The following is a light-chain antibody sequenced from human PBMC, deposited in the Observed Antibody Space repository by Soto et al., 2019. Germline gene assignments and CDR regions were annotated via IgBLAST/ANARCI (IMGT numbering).Light chain of an antibody. CDR1: QSISSW. V-gene: IGKV1-5*03. CDR3: QQYNSLSS. J-gene: IGKJ1*01. CDR2: KAS. Sequence: DIQMTQSPSTLSASVGDRVTITCRASQSISSWLAWYQQKPGKAPKLLIYKASNLESGVPSRFSGSGSGTEFTLTISSLQPDDSATYYCQQYNSLSSFGPGTKVEIK.